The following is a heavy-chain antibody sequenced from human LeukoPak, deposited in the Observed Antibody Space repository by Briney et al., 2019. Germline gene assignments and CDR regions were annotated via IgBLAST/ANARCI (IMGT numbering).Heavy chain of an antibody. CDR2: IYSGGTT. D-gene: IGHD1-1*01. J-gene: IGHJ6*03. CDR3: AKEYGYDYNYFYSMDV. Sequence: GGSLRLSCAVSGFTVSGNYMSWVRQAPGKGLEWVSLIYSGGTTYYADSVKGRFTISRDNSKNTVYLQMNSLRPEDTAVYFCAKEYGYDYNYFYSMDVWGKGTTVTISS. CDR1: GFTVSGNY. V-gene: IGHV3-53*05.